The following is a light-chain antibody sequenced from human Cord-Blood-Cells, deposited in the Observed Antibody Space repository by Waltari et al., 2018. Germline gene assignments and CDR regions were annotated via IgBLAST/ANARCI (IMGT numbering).Light chain of an antibody. CDR3: QQYNSYSPT. CDR1: QSISSW. J-gene: IGKJ2*01. CDR2: GAS. V-gene: IGKV1-5*01. Sequence: DIQMTQSPSPLSASVGDRVTITCRASQSISSWLAWYQQKPGKAPKLLIYGASSLESGVPSRVSCSGSGTEFTLAISSLQPDDFATYYCQQYNSYSPTFGQGTKLEIK.